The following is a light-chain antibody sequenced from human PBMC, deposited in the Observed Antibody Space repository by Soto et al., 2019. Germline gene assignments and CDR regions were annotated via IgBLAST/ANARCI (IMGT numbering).Light chain of an antibody. J-gene: IGKJ4*01. CDR2: DAS. V-gene: IGKV3-11*01. CDR1: QSVSSY. Sequence: EIVLTQSPATLSLSPGERATLSCRASQSVSSYLAWFRQKPGQAPRLLIYDASTRATGIPARFSGSGSGTDFTLTISSLEPEDFAVYYCQQYGSSPLTFGGGTKVDIK. CDR3: QQYGSSPLT.